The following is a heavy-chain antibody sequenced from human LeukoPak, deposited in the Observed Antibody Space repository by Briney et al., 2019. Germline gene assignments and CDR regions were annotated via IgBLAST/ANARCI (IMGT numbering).Heavy chain of an antibody. CDR2: INADGGTT. Sequence: PGGSLRLSCAASGFTFSSYWMHWVRQAPGKGLVWVSRINADGGTTNYADSVKGRFTISRDNAENTLYLQMNSLRAEDTAVYYCAKVDGSSGWYTDYWGQGTLVTVSS. J-gene: IGHJ4*02. D-gene: IGHD6-19*01. V-gene: IGHV3-74*01. CDR1: GFTFSSYW. CDR3: AKVDGSSGWYTDY.